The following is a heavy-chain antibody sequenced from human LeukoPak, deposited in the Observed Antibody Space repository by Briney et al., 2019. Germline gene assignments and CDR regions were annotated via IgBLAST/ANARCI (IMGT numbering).Heavy chain of an antibody. CDR3: ARDSVTMVREVYYGMDV. CDR1: GGTFSSYA. CDR2: IIPIFGTA. J-gene: IGHJ6*02. V-gene: IGHV1-69*13. D-gene: IGHD3-10*01. Sequence: GASVKVSCKASGGTFSSYAISWVRQAPGQGLEWMGGIIPIFGTANYAQKFQGRVTITADESTSTAYMERSSLRSEDTAVYYCARDSVTMVREVYYGMDVWGQGTTVTVSS.